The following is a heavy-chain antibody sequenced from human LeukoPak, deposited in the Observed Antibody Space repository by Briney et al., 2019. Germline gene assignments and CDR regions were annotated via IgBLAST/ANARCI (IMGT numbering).Heavy chain of an antibody. CDR2: INTDGTVT. CDR3: ATKQWLAPPPDS. D-gene: IGHD6-19*01. V-gene: IGHV3-74*01. J-gene: IGHJ4*02. Sequence: GGSLRLSCAASGFTFSKYWMLWVRQAPGKGLESVSRINTDGTVTTYADSVKGRFTVYRDNADNTMFLEMNSVRDEDTAVYYCATKQWLAPPPDSWGQGTPVTVSS. CDR1: GFTFSKYW.